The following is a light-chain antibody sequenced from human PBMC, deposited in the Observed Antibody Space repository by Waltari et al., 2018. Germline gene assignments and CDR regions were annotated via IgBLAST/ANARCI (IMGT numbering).Light chain of an antibody. J-gene: IGKJ4*01. CDR2: GAS. V-gene: IGKV3-20*01. Sequence: EIVLPQSPGPLSVSPGERVTVPCRASQTITGSWLTWYHQKPGQAPRLLIYGASNRAPGIPDRFSGSGSGTDFTLTISRLEPEDSAVYYCQQYDGSVVTFGGGTKVEIK. CDR3: QQYDGSVVT. CDR1: QTITGSW.